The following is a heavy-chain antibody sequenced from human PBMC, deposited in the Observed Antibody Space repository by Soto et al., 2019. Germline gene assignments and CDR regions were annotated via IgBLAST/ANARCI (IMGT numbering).Heavy chain of an antibody. CDR2: ISDDGSNT. CDR3: AREVYYDFWSGFNTQPYYFDD. J-gene: IGHJ4*02. Sequence: QVQLVESGGGVVQPGRSLRLSCAASGFPFSRHTMHWFRQAPGKGLEWGAAISDDGSNTYYTYSVKGRFTISRDNSKNTLYLQMNCLSSDDTAVHHCAREVYYDFWSGFNTQPYYFDDWGQGTLVTVAS. D-gene: IGHD3-3*01. V-gene: IGHV3-30-3*01. CDR1: GFPFSRHT.